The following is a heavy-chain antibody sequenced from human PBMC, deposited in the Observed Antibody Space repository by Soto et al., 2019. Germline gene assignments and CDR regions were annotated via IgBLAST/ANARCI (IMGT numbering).Heavy chain of an antibody. Sequence: QVQLVQSGAEVKKPGASVKVSCKASGYTFTTYGISWVRQAPGQGPEWMGWISAYNGNTDYAQKFQGRVIMSTDTSTSTAYMERRSLRFDDTAVYYCARAVVGALEYFQHWGQGTLVTVSS. J-gene: IGHJ1*01. CDR2: ISAYNGNT. CDR3: ARAVVGALEYFQH. CDR1: GYTFTTYG. V-gene: IGHV1-18*01. D-gene: IGHD1-26*01.